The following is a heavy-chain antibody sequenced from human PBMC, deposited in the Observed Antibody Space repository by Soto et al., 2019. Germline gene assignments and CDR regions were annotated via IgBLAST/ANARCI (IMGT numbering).Heavy chain of an antibody. CDR1: GFTFSSYW. D-gene: IGHD6-13*01. V-gene: IGHV3-7*01. CDR2: IKQDGSEK. J-gene: IGHJ5*02. Sequence: GGSLRLSCAASGFTFSSYWMSWVRQAPGKGLEWVANIKQDGSEKYYVDSVKGRFTISRDNAKNSLYLQMNSLRAEDTAVYYCARDVGYSSSWYTANTNSEKNNWFDPWGQGTLVTVSS. CDR3: ARDVGYSSSWYTANTNSEKNNWFDP.